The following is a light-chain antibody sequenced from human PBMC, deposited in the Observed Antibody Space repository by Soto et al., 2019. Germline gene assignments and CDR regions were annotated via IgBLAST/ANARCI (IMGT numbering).Light chain of an antibody. Sequence: DIQMNQSPSTLSASIGDRVTITCRASQSISRWLAWYQHKPGKTTKLLIYEGTSLQSGVPSRFRGSGSGTEFTLTFSSLQPADFATYSCQQYHNYFTFGQGTKLEIK. V-gene: IGKV1-5*01. CDR2: EGT. CDR1: QSISRW. CDR3: QQYHNYFT. J-gene: IGKJ2*01.